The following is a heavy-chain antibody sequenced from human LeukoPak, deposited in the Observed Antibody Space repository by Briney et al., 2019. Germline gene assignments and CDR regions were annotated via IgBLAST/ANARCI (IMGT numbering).Heavy chain of an antibody. CDR1: GFTVSSNY. CDR3: AKSDCSSTSCPLDY. Sequence: GGSLRLSCAASGFTVSSNYMSWVRQAPGKGLEWVSAISGSGGSTYYADSVKGRFTISRDNSKNTLYLQMNSLRAEDTAVYYCAKSDCSSTSCPLDYWGQGTLVTVSS. D-gene: IGHD2-2*01. V-gene: IGHV3-23*01. J-gene: IGHJ4*02. CDR2: ISGSGGST.